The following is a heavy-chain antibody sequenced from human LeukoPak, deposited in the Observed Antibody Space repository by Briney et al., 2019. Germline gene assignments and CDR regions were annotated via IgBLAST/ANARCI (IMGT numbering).Heavy chain of an antibody. CDR3: ARDQDTAMVNIDY. CDR1: GYTFTGYY. Sequence: ASVKVSCKASGYTFTGYYIHWVRQAPGQGLEWMGWINPNSGGTNYAPKFQGRVTMTRDTSITTAYMELRSLRSDDTAVYYCARDQDTAMVNIDYWGQGTLVTVSS. V-gene: IGHV1-2*02. CDR2: INPNSGGT. D-gene: IGHD5-18*01. J-gene: IGHJ4*02.